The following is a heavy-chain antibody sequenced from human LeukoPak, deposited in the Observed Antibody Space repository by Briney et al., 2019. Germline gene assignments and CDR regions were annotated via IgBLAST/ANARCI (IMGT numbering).Heavy chain of an antibody. Sequence: GGSLRLSCAASGFTFSSYGMHWVRQAPGKGLEWVAVIWYDGSNKYYADSVKGRFTISRDNSKNTLYLQMNSLRAEDTVVYYCAKAGRTTVTNPYFDYWGQGTLVTVSS. CDR1: GFTFSSYG. CDR3: AKAGRTTVTNPYFDY. V-gene: IGHV3-33*06. CDR2: IWYDGSNK. D-gene: IGHD4-17*01. J-gene: IGHJ4*02.